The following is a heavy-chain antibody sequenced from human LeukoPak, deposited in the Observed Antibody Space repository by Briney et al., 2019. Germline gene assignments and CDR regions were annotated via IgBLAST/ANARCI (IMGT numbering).Heavy chain of an antibody. Sequence: RSSETLSLTCAVSGGSISSSNWWSWVRQPPGKGLEWIGEIYHSGSTNYNPSLKSRVSTSLDKSKNHFSLKLSSVTAADTAVYYCASRVTESQYYYGSGSYRIGIGFDFWGQGTLVTVSS. CDR1: GGSISSSNW. CDR3: ASRVTESQYYYGSGSYRIGIGFDF. CDR2: IYHSGST. D-gene: IGHD3-10*01. V-gene: IGHV4-4*02. J-gene: IGHJ4*02.